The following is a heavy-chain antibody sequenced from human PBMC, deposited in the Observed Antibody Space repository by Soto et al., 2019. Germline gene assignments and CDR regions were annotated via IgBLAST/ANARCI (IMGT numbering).Heavy chain of an antibody. CDR2: INSDGSST. CDR3: ARAIVGNDFWSGYFRDYYYYGMDV. V-gene: IGHV3-74*01. CDR1: GFTFSSYW. D-gene: IGHD3-3*01. J-gene: IGHJ6*02. Sequence: EVQLVESGGGLVQPGGSLRLSCAASGFTFSSYWMHWVRQAPGKGLVWVSRINSDGSSTSYADSVKGRFTISRDNAKNTLYLQMNSLRAEDTAVYYCARAIVGNDFWSGYFRDYYYYGMDVWGQGTTVTVSS.